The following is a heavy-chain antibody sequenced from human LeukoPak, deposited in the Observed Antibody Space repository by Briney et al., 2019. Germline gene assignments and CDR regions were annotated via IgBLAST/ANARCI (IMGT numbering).Heavy chain of an antibody. D-gene: IGHD2-21*01. Sequence: GGSLRLSCDASGFTFSTYAMSWVRQAPGEGLEWVSGLSGSGGSTWYADSVKGRFTISRDNSKNTVYLHMNSLRAEDTAVYYCAKFEGLCGSANPCYHFDCWGQGTLVTVSS. CDR1: GFTFSTYA. CDR2: LSGSGGST. V-gene: IGHV3-23*01. CDR3: AKFEGLCGSANPCYHFDC. J-gene: IGHJ4*02.